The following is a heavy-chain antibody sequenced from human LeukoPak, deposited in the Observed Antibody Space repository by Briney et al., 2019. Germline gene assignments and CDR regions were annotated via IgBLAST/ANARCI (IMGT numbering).Heavy chain of an antibody. CDR3: ASGDCYSCDYHYYMDV. CDR2: VSSSSSYI. Sequence: GGSLRLSCAASGFTFSSYSMNWVRQAPGKGLEWVSSVSSSSSYIYYADSVKGRFTISRDNAKNSLYLQMNSLRAEDTAVYCASGDCYSCDYHYYMDVWGKGTTVTISS. D-gene: IGHD2-21*02. CDR1: GFTFSSYS. V-gene: IGHV3-21*01. J-gene: IGHJ6*03.